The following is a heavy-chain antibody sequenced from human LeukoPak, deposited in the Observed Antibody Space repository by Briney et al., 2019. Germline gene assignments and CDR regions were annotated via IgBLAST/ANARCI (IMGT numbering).Heavy chain of an antibody. Sequence: PGGSLRLSCAASGVTFSSYSMHWVRQAPGKGLEWVAIISYDGSNKDYADSVKGRFTISRDNSKNTLYLQMNSLRAEDTAVYYCAKGTVTVPAVVDYWGQGTLVTVSS. CDR1: GVTFSSYS. CDR2: ISYDGSNK. J-gene: IGHJ4*02. D-gene: IGHD2-2*01. V-gene: IGHV3-30-3*01. CDR3: AKGTVTVPAVVDY.